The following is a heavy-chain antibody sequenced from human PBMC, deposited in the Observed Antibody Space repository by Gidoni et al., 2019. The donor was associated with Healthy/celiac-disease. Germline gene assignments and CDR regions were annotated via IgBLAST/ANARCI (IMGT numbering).Heavy chain of an antibody. J-gene: IGHJ5*02. Sequence: EVQLLASGGGLVQPGGSLSLSCAASGFPFSSYAMSWVRQAPGKGLEWVSAISGSGGSTDYADSVKGQFTISRDNSKNTLYLQMNSLRAEDTAVYYCAKDGSTMVRGVITPWGQGTLVTVSS. CDR2: ISGSGGST. D-gene: IGHD3-10*01. CDR3: AKDGSTMVRGVITP. V-gene: IGHV3-23*01. CDR1: GFPFSSYA.